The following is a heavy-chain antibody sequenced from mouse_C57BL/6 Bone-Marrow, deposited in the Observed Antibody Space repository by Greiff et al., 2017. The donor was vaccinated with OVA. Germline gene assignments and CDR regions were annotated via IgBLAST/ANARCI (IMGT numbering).Heavy chain of an antibody. J-gene: IGHJ2*01. CDR2: IYPRSGNT. V-gene: IGHV1-81*01. D-gene: IGHD1-1*01. CDR1: GYTFTSYG. Sequence: VQLQQSGAELARPGASVKLSCKASGYTFTSYGISWVKQRTGQGLEWIGEIYPRSGNTYYNEKFKGKATLAADKSSSTAYMELRSLTSEDSAVYFCARGIITTVVPFDYWGQGTTLTVSS. CDR3: ARGIITTVVPFDY.